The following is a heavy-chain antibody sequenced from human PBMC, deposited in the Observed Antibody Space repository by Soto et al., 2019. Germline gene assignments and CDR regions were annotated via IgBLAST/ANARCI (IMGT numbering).Heavy chain of an antibody. D-gene: IGHD2-15*01. Sequence: QVQLVQSGAEVKKPGASVKVSCKASDYTFTRYGISWVRQAPGQGLEWMGWISAYNGNTKYAQKFQGRVTMTTDTSTSTAYMELRSLTSDDTAVYYCARERYCSSGSCALYYHDYFGMDVWGQGTTVTVSS. CDR2: ISAYNGNT. J-gene: IGHJ6*02. V-gene: IGHV1-18*01. CDR3: ARERYCSSGSCALYYHDYFGMDV. CDR1: DYTFTRYG.